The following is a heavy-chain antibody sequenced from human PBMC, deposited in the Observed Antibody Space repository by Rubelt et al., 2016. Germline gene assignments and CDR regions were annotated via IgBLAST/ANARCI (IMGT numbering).Heavy chain of an antibody. Sequence: QLQLQESGPGLVKPSETLSLTCTVSGGSISSSSYYWGWIRQPPGKGLEWIGSIYYSGGTYYNPSLKSGVPISVDTSKNQFSLKLSSVTAADTAVYYCARGTHSRCTFDIWGQGTMVTVSS. CDR3: ARGTHSRCTFDI. CDR2: IYYSGGT. V-gene: IGHV4-39*07. CDR1: GGSISSSSYY. J-gene: IGHJ3*02. D-gene: IGHD6-13*01.